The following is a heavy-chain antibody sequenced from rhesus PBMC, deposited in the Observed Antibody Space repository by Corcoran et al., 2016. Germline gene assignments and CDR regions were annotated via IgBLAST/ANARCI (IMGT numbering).Heavy chain of an antibody. J-gene: IGHJ4*01. Sequence: QLQLQESGPGLVKPSETLSVTCAVSGGSISSSYWSWIRQAPGKGLEWIGYIYGSGSSTNYNPSLKSRVTLSVDTSTNQLSLKLSSVPTADTAVYYCAREGIAAAGTGDYWGQGVLVTVSS. CDR2: IYGSGSST. D-gene: IGHD6-25*01. CDR1: GGSISSSY. CDR3: AREGIAAAGTGDY. V-gene: IGHV4-169*02.